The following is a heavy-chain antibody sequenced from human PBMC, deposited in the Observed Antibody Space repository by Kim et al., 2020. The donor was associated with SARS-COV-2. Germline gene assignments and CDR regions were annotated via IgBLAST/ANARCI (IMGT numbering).Heavy chain of an antibody. J-gene: IGHJ4*02. D-gene: IGHD3-10*01. CDR3: AKEGSSGSFPDY. Sequence: GGSLRLSCVASGFTFSNYGMHWVRQAPGKGREWLALTSYDESNRYYADSVQGRFTISRDNSKNTLYLQLNSLREEDTAIYYCAKEGSSGSFPDYWGQGTLVTVSS. CDR2: TSYDESNR. CDR1: GFTFSNYG. V-gene: IGHV3-30*18.